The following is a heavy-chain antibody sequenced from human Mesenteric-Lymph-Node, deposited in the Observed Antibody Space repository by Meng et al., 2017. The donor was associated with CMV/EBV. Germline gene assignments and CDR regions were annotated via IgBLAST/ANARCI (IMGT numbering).Heavy chain of an antibody. CDR3: ARGGGISSGSYYIKS. V-gene: IGHV3-11*01. CDR1: GFTFSDYY. J-gene: IGHJ5*02. Sequence: GESLKISCAASGFTFSDYYMSWIRQTPGKGLEWVSYISSSGSTIYYADSVKGRFTISRDNAKNSLYLQMNSLRAEDTAVYYCARGGGISSGSYYIKSWGQGTLVTVSS. CDR2: ISSSGSTI. D-gene: IGHD1-26*01.